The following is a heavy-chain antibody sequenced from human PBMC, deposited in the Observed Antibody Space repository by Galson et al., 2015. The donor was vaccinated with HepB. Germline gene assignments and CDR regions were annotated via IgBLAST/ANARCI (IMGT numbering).Heavy chain of an antibody. CDR2: INPSGGST. CDR1: EYTFTSYE. D-gene: IGHD3-10*01. J-gene: IGHJ5*02. CDR3: ARDERFGELYWFDP. V-gene: IGHV1-46*03. Sequence: SVKVSCKASEYTFTSYEMHWVRQAPGQGLEWMGIINPSGGSTTYAQKFQGRVTMTRDTSTSTVYMELSSLTSEDTAIYYCARDERFGELYWFDPWGQGTLVTVSS.